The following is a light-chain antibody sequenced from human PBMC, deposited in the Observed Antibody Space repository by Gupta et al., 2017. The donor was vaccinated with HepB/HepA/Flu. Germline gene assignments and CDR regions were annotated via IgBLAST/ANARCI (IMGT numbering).Light chain of an antibody. CDR2: SAS. CDR3: QHRGT. J-gene: IGKJ1*01. V-gene: IGKV3-11*01. Sequence: EVVLTQSPATLSLSPGERATLSCRASQSVNSYLAWYQQRPGQAPRLLLYSASSRATDIPARFIGSGSGTDVTLTISSLEPEDFAVYYCQHRGTFGQGTNVEIK. CDR1: QSVNSY.